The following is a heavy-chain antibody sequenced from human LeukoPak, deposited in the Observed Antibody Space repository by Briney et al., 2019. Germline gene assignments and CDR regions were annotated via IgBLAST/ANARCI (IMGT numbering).Heavy chain of an antibody. Sequence: SETLSLTCSVSGDSISDYYWSWIRQPPGRGLEWIGSIYYSGSTIYNPSLKSRLTISVDTSNNHFSLKLSSVTTADTAVYFCARAGYGSTWFQNWGQGTLVTVSS. V-gene: IGHV4-59*01. J-gene: IGHJ1*01. CDR1: GDSISDYY. CDR2: IYYSGST. CDR3: ARAGYGSTWFQN. D-gene: IGHD6-13*01.